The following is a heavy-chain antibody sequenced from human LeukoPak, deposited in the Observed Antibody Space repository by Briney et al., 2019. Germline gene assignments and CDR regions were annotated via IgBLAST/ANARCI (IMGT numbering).Heavy chain of an antibody. Sequence: GGSLRLSCAASGFTFSSYEMNWVRQAPGKGLEWVSYISSSGSTIYYADSVKGRFTISRDNAKNSLYLQMNSLRAEDTAVYYCARVSGLWFGELDFDPWGQGTLVTVSS. V-gene: IGHV3-48*03. CDR3: ARVSGLWFGELDFDP. CDR2: ISSSGSTI. D-gene: IGHD3-10*01. CDR1: GFTFSSYE. J-gene: IGHJ5*02.